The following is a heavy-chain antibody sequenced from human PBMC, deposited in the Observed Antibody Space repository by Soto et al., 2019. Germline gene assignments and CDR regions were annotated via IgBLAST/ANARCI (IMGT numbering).Heavy chain of an antibody. J-gene: IGHJ6*02. CDR1: GFTVSSHY. CDR3: AREVFCSSSSCQVRYGMDV. CDR2: INRGGST. Sequence: PGGSLRLSCAPSGFTVSSHYMSWVRQAPGKGLEWVSVINRGGSTYYADSVKGRFTISRDHSRNTLYLQMNSLRVEDTAVYYCAREVFCSSSSCQVRYGMDVWGQGTTVTVSS. D-gene: IGHD2-2*01. V-gene: IGHV3-53*01.